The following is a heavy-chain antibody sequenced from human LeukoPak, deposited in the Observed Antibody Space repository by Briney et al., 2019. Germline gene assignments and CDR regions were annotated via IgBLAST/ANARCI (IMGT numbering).Heavy chain of an antibody. D-gene: IGHD3-10*01. CDR3: ARDPDRAHAFDI. Sequence: ATVNVSCKASGYTFISYYMRWVRQAPGQGLEWMGIINPSGGSTSYAQKFQGRVTMTRDMSTSTVYMELSSLRSEDTAVYYCARDPDRAHAFDIWGQGTMVTVSS. V-gene: IGHV1-46*01. CDR2: INPSGGST. J-gene: IGHJ3*02. CDR1: GYTFISYY.